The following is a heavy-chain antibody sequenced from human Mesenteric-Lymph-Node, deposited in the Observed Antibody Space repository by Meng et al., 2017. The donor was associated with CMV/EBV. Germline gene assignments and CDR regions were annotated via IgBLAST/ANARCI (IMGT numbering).Heavy chain of an antibody. CDR3: AGGGDGYNYFDY. CDR1: GLTVSNNY. CDR2: IYRGGST. V-gene: IGHV3-53*01. Sequence: GESLKISCAASGLTVSNNYMSWVRQAPGKGLEWVSVIYRGGSTYYADSVKGRFTINRDNSKNTLYLQMNSLRAEDTAVYYCAGGGDGYNYFDYWGQGTLVTVSS. D-gene: IGHD5-24*01. J-gene: IGHJ4*02.